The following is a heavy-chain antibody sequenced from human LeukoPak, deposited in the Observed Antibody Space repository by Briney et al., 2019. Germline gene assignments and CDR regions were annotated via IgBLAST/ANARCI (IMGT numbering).Heavy chain of an antibody. V-gene: IGHV3-73*01. Sequence: GGSLRLSCAASGFTFSGSAMHWVRQASGKGLEWVGRIRSKANSYATAYAASVKGRFTISRDDSKNTAYLQMNSLKTEDTAVYYCTSTREYDILTPAHYYYYMDVWGKGTTVTVSS. CDR2: IRSKANSYAT. D-gene: IGHD3-9*01. CDR3: TSTREYDILTPAHYYYYMDV. CDR1: GFTFSGSA. J-gene: IGHJ6*03.